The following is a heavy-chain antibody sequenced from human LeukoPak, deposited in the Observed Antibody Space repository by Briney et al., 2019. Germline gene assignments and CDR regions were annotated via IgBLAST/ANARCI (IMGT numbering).Heavy chain of an antibody. CDR1: VYTLTGYY. CDR2: IKPTSGGT. V-gene: IGHV1-2*02. CDR3: ARGRYSSISGMDV. D-gene: IGHD6-13*01. Sequence: ASVKASRKASVYTLTGYYLHGGRQAPGQGGEWMGWIKPTSGGTKYTQEFQGRVTTSRDTSIRTAYMDMSRLRSHDTALYYCARGRYSSISGMDVSGPGAPVTAS. J-gene: IGHJ6*02.